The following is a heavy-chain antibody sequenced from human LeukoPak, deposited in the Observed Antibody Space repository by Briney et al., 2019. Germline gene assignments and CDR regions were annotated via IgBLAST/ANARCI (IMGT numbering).Heavy chain of an antibody. V-gene: IGHV4-31*03. Sequence: SETLSLTCTCSGGSISSGGYYWSWIRQHPGKGLGWIGYIYYSGSTYYNPSLKSRVTISVDTSKNQFSLKLSSVTAADTAVYYCARDLRGNWFDPWGQGTLVTVSS. CDR3: ARDLRGNWFDP. CDR1: GGSISSGGYY. J-gene: IGHJ5*02. CDR2: IYYSGST.